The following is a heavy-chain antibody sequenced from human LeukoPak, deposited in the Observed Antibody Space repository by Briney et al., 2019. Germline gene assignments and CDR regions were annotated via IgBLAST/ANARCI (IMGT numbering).Heavy chain of an antibody. CDR2: INQDESER. J-gene: IGHJ3*01. V-gene: IGHV3-7*01. CDR3: ARYGNGEWLAHYAFDV. D-gene: IGHD6-19*01. Sequence: GGSRRLSCATSGFIFSRYWMSWVRQAPGKGLEWVANINQDESERNYVDSVKGRFTISRDNAKNSLDLQMNSLRAEDTAVYYCARYGNGEWLAHYAFDVWGQGTMVTVAS. CDR1: GFIFSRYW.